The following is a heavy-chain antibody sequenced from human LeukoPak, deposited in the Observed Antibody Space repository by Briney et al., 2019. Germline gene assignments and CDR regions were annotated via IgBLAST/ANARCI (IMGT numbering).Heavy chain of an antibody. D-gene: IGHD7-27*01. V-gene: IGHV5-51*01. CDR1: GYSFTSYW. CDR3: ARHELGPYPFDI. CDR2: IYPGDSDT. Sequence: NLGESLKISCKGSGYSFTSYWIGWVRQMPGKGLEWMGIIYPGDSDTRYSPSFQGQVTISADKSVSTAYLEWSSLKASDTAMYYCARHELGPYPFDIWGQGTMVTVSS. J-gene: IGHJ3*02.